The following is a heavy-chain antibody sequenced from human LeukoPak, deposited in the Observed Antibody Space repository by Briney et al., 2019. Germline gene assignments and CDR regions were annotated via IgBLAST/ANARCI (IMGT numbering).Heavy chain of an antibody. CDR2: IYTSGST. CDR1: GGSISSYY. D-gene: IGHD1-26*01. J-gene: IGHJ6*03. Sequence: SETLSLTCTVSGGSISSYYWSWIRQPAGKGLEGIGRIYTSGSTNYNPSLKSRVTMSVDTSKNQFSLKLSSVTAADTAVYYCARDFYIVGATYYYMDVWGKGTTVTVSS. CDR3: ARDFYIVGATYYYMDV. V-gene: IGHV4-4*07.